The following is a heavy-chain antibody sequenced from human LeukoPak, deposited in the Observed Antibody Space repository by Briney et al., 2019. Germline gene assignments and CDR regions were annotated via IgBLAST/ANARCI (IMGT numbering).Heavy chain of an antibody. CDR2: INSDGSWT. D-gene: IGHD3-10*01. J-gene: IGHJ3*02. CDR1: GNYW. Sequence: GGSLRLSCAASGNYWMHWVRQAPGKGLVWVSHINSDGSWTSYADSVKGRFTISKDNAKNTVYLQMNSLRAEDTAVYYCARPIYGSGSYHDAFDIWGQGTMVTVSS. CDR3: ARPIYGSGSYHDAFDI. V-gene: IGHV3-74*01.